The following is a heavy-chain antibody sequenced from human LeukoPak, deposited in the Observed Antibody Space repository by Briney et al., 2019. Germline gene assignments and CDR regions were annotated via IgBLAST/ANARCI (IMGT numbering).Heavy chain of an antibody. CDR2: ISSIGSTI. CDR1: GFTFSNYY. V-gene: IGHV3-11*01. J-gene: IGHJ4*02. Sequence: PGVSVRLSCAASGFTFSNYYMSWLRQAPGKGLEWVSYISSIGSTINYADSVKGRFTISRGHAKNSLYLQVNSLTPEDPAVYYCAREGAVGSGSFDDWGEGTPVTASS. D-gene: IGHD1-26*01. CDR3: AREGAVGSGSFDD.